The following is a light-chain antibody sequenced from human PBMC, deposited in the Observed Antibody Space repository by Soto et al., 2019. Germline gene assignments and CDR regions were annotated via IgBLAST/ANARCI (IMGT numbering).Light chain of an antibody. CDR3: QSYDSSLRGEVV. CDR1: SSNIGAGYD. V-gene: IGLV1-40*01. Sequence: QSVLTQPTSVSGAPGQRVTISCTGSSSNIGAGYDVHWYQQLPGTAPKLLIYGNSNRPSGVPDRFSGSKSGTSASLAITGLQAEDEADYYCQSYDSSLRGEVVFGGGTKLTVL. J-gene: IGLJ2*01. CDR2: GNS.